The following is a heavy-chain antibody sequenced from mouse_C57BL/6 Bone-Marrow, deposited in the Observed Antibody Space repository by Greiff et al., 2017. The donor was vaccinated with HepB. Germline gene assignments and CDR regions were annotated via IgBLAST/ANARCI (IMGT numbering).Heavy chain of an antibody. CDR3: VRERGYGINYAMDY. J-gene: IGHJ4*01. D-gene: IGHD1-1*01. V-gene: IGHV10-3*01. CDR2: IRSKSSNYAT. Sequence: EVQLVESGGGLVQPKGSLKLSCAASGFTFNTYAMHWVRQAPGKGLEWVARIRSKSSNYATYYADSVKDRFTISRDDSQSMLYLQMNNLKTEDTAMYYCVRERGYGINYAMDYWGQGTSVTVSS. CDR1: GFTFNTYA.